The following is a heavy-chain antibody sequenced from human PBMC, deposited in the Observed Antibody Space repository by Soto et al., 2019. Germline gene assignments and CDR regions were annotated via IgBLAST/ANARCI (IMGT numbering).Heavy chain of an antibody. D-gene: IGHD3-22*01. J-gene: IGHJ4*02. CDR3: ARVVSRDYYLLDY. V-gene: IGHV4-31*03. CDR1: GGSISSGGYY. CDR2: ISYSGIT. Sequence: QVQLQESDPGLVKPSQTLSLTCTVSGGSISSGGYYWGWIRQHPGKGLEWIGYISYSGITDYNPSLESRLSISVDTSKNQFSLELSSVTAADTAVYYCARVVSRDYYLLDYWGRGTLVTVSS.